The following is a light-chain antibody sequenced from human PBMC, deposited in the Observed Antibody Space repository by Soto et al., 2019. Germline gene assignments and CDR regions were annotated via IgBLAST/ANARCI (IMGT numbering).Light chain of an antibody. J-gene: IGLJ2*01. CDR1: NIGSKS. Sequence: SYELTQPPSVSVAPGQTARGTCWGNNIGSKSVRWYQQQPGQAPVLVVYDDSDRASGIPERFSGSNSGNTATLTISRVEAGDEAEYYCQVWDSSSDPLFGGGTKLTVL. CDR3: QVWDSSSDPL. CDR2: DDS. V-gene: IGLV3-21*02.